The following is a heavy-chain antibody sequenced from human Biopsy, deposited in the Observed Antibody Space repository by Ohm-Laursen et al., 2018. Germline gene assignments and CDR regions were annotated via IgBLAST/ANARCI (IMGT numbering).Heavy chain of an antibody. CDR3: ASAGYNPDWNFDL. CDR1: GGPIDSYY. CDR2: IYFTGRT. Sequence: SETLSLTCTVSGGPIDSYYWSWIRQPPGKALEWIGYIYFTGRTSYNPSLKSRFTMSVNTSKKQFSLRLGSVTASDTAVYYCASAGYNPDWNFDLWGCGTRVTVSS. J-gene: IGHJ2*01. D-gene: IGHD5-24*01. V-gene: IGHV4-59*12.